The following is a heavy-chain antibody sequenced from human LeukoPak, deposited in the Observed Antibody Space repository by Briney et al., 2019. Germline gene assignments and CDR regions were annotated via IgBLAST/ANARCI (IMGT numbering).Heavy chain of an antibody. CDR3: ERNPFYDFWSGYYSASFDP. V-gene: IGHV1-2*02. CDR1: GYTFTGYY. J-gene: IGHJ5*02. Sequence: ASVKVSCKASGYTFTGYYMHWVRQAPGQGLEWMGWINPNSGGTNYAQKFQGRVTMTRDTSISTAYMELSRLRSDDTAVYFCERNPFYDFWSGYYSASFDPWGQGTLVTVSS. D-gene: IGHD3-3*01. CDR2: INPNSGGT.